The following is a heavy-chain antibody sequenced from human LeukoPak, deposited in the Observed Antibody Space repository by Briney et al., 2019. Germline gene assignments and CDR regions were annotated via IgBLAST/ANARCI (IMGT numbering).Heavy chain of an antibody. Sequence: GGSLRLSCAASGFTFSSYWMHWVRQAPGKGLVWVSRINSDGSSTSYADSVKGRFTISRDNSRNTLWLQMDSLRAEDTALYYCAARPPIVVAGPFDFWGQGALVTVSS. D-gene: IGHD6-19*01. V-gene: IGHV3-74*01. J-gene: IGHJ4*02. CDR1: GFTFSSYW. CDR2: INSDGSST. CDR3: AARPPIVVAGPFDF.